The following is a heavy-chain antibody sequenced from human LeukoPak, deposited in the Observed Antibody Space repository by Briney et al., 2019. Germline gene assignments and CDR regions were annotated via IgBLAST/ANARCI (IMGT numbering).Heavy chain of an antibody. J-gene: IGHJ3*02. CDR2: INPDSGAT. CDR1: GFTFTDFY. V-gene: IGHV1-2*02. Sequence: ASVKVSCKASGFTFTDFYMYWVRQAPGQGLEWMGWINPDSGATNYTQEFEGRVTLTRDTSITTSYMELTRLRSDDMAVYYCARGTRGGAFAIWGQGTMVTVSS. CDR3: ARGTRGGAFAI.